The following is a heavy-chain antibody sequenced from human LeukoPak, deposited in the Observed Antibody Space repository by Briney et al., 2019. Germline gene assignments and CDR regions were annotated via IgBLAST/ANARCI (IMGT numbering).Heavy chain of an antibody. CDR3: TTVLPRRGGYSFDD. D-gene: IGHD5-18*01. Sequence: GGSLRLSCTASGFSFTDAWMSWVRQAPGKGLEWVGRIKRRSDGGTTDYAAPVKGRFTISRDDSKDTLYLQMNSLKTADTAIYYCTTVLPRRGGYSFDDGGRGPRVTVSS. CDR1: GFSFTDAW. J-gene: IGHJ4*02. CDR2: IKRRSDGGTT. V-gene: IGHV3-15*01.